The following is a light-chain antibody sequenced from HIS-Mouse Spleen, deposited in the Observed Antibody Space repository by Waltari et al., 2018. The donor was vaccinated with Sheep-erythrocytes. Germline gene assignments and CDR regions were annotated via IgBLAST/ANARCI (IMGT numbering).Light chain of an antibody. CDR1: KLGDKY. CDR2: QDT. Sequence: SSELTQPPSVSVSPGQTASIPCPGDKLGDKYASWYQQKPGQSPVLVIYQDTKRPSGIPERFSGSNSGNTATLTISGTQAMDEADYYCQAWDSSIVVFGGGTKLTVL. V-gene: IGLV3-1*01. CDR3: QAWDSSIVV. J-gene: IGLJ2*01.